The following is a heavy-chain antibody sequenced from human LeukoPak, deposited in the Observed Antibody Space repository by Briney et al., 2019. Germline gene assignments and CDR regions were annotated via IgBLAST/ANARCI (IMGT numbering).Heavy chain of an antibody. CDR1: GYTFTGYY. CDR3: ARDRAYYQFYMDV. CDR2: INPNSGGT. V-gene: IGHV1-2*06. Sequence: ASVKVSCKASGYTFTGYYMHWVRQAPGQGLEWMGRINPNSGGTNYAQKFQGRVTMTRDTSISTAYMELSRLRSDDTAVYYCARDRAYYQFYMDVWGKGTTVTVSS. D-gene: IGHD3-3*02. J-gene: IGHJ6*03.